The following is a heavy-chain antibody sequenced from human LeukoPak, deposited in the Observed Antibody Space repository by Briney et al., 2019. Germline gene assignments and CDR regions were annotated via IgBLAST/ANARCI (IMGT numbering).Heavy chain of an antibody. CDR3: ARDPSRDYDSSGYYYYYYYYMDV. D-gene: IGHD3-22*01. V-gene: IGHV1-18*01. J-gene: IGHJ6*03. CDR2: ISAYNGNT. CDR1: GYTFTSYG. Sequence: ASVKVSCKASGYTFTSYGISWVRQAPGQGLEWMGWISAYNGNTNYAQKLQGRVTMTTDTSTSTAYMELRSLRSDDTAVYYCARDPSRDYDSSGYYYYYYYYMDVWGKGITVTVSS.